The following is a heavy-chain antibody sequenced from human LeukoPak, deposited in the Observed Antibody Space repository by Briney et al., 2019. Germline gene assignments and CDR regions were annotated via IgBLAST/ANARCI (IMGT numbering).Heavy chain of an antibody. D-gene: IGHD3-3*01. CDR3: ASGGIMIFGVVIKTFDY. CDR1: GGSISSSSYY. J-gene: IGHJ4*02. V-gene: IGHV4-39*01. CDR2: IYYSGST. Sequence: PSETLSLTCTVSGGSISSSSYYWGWIRQPPGKGLEWIGSIYYSGSTYYNPSLKSRVTISVDTSKNQFSLKLSSVTAADTAVYYCASGGIMIFGVVIKTFDYWGQGTLVTVSS.